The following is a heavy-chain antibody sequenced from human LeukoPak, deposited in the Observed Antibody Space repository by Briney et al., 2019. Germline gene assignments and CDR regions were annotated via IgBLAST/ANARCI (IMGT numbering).Heavy chain of an antibody. CDR1: GGSISSYH. J-gene: IGHJ4*02. CDR3: ARGERAGRYDSPPDY. V-gene: IGHV4-59*01. Sequence: SAPLSLTCTVSGGSISSYHWSWIRQSPGKGLEWIGYIFHSGSITYNPSLKSRVTISVDRSQNQFSLRLSSVTAADTAVYYCARGERAGRYDSPPDYWGQGTLVTVS. D-gene: IGHD5-12*01. CDR2: IFHSGSI.